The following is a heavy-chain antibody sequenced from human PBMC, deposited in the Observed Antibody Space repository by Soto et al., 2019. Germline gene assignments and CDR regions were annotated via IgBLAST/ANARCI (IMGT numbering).Heavy chain of an antibody. CDR1: GGTFSSYT. D-gene: IGHD6-13*01. V-gene: IGHV1-69*02. CDR3: ARVGAAALYYFDY. Sequence: QVQLVQSGAEVKKPGSSVKVSCKASGGTFSSYTISWVRQAPGQGLEWMGRIIPILGIANYAQKFQGRVTITAAKSTSTAYMELTSLRSEDTAVYYCARVGAAALYYFDYWGQGTLVTVSS. CDR2: IIPILGIA. J-gene: IGHJ4*02.